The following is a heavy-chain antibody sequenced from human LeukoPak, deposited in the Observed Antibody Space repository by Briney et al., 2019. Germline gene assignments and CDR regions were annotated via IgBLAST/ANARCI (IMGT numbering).Heavy chain of an antibody. D-gene: IGHD6-19*01. CDR1: GFTFTYFT. CDR2: ISGSDTST. CDR3: ARVSALRSSGWFGVFDF. Sequence: GGSLRLSCAASGFTFTYFTMTWVRQAPGKGLEWVSGISGSDTSTYSADSVKGRFTISRDDSQSTLYLYMNSLRAEDTAIYYCARVSALRSSGWFGVFDFWGQGTLVTVSS. V-gene: IGHV3-23*01. J-gene: IGHJ4*02.